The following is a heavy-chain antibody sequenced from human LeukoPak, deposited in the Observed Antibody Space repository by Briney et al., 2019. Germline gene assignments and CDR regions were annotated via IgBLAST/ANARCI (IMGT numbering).Heavy chain of an antibody. V-gene: IGHV2-5*02. CDR1: EVPLNTSGVG. CDR2: IYWDDDK. CDR3: AHGIATTGNSVWFDS. D-gene: IGHD1-1*01. Sequence: ESGPTLVNPTQTLTLTCTISEVPLNTSGVGVGWIRQPPGKALECLGFIYWDDDKHYSPSLKPRLTITKDISKNQVVLTMTSMDPVDRGTYYCAHGIATTGNSVWFDSWGQGTLVTVSS. J-gene: IGHJ5*01.